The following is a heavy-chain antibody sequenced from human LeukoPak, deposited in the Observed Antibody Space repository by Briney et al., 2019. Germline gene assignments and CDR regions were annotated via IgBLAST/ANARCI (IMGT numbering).Heavy chain of an antibody. CDR2: IYPGDSDT. D-gene: IGHD3-22*01. CDR1: GYSFTSYW. J-gene: IGHJ3*02. V-gene: IGHV5-51*01. CDR3: ASPWGDSSGYYSDAFDI. Sequence: GESLKISCKGSGYSFTSYWIGWVRQMPGKGLEWMGIIYPGDSDTRYSPSFQGQVTISADKSISTAYLQWSSLKASDTAMYYCASPWGDSSGYYSDAFDIWGQGTMVTVSS.